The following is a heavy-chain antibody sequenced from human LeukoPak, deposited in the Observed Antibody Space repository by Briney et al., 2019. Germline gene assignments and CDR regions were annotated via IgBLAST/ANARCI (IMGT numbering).Heavy chain of an antibody. CDR1: GSSFSSYS. CDR3: ARDGDSSGYYAAFDI. J-gene: IGHJ3*02. V-gene: IGHV3-48*02. CDR2: ISSSSSII. Sequence: GGSLRLSCAASGSSFSSYSMNWVRQAPGKGLEWLSYISSSSSIIYYAGSVKGRFTISRDNAKNSLYLQMNSLRDEDTAVYYCARDGDSSGYYAAFDIWGQGTMVTVSS. D-gene: IGHD3-22*01.